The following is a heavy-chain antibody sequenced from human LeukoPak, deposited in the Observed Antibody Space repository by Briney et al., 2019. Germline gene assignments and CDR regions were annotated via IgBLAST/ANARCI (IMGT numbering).Heavy chain of an antibody. V-gene: IGHV4-61*01. CDR3: ARVVVPAENWFDP. Sequence: ASETLSLTCTVSGGSVSSGSYYWSWIRQPPGKGLEWIGYIYHSGSTNYNPSLKSRVTISVDTSKNQFSLKLSSVTAADTAVYYCARVVVPAENWFDPWGQGTLVTVSS. CDR1: GGSVSSGSYY. J-gene: IGHJ5*02. D-gene: IGHD2-2*01. CDR2: IYHSGST.